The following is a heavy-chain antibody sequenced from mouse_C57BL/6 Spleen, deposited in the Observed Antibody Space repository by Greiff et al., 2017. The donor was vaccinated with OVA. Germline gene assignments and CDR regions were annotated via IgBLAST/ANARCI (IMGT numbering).Heavy chain of an antibody. CDR2: IDPESGDT. V-gene: IGHV14-4*01. Sequence: VQLKESGAELVRPGASVKLSCKASGFNFKDDYMNWVKQRPEQGLEWIGWIDPESGDTEYASKFKGKATLTADTSSNTAYLQLSSLTSEDTAVYYCTTSSAMDYWGQGTSGTVSS. J-gene: IGHJ4*01. CDR3: TTSSAMDY. CDR1: GFNFKDDY.